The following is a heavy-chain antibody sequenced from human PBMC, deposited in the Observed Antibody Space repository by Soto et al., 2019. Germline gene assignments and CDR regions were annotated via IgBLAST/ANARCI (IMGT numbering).Heavy chain of an antibody. D-gene: IGHD2-15*01. CDR2: IKQDGSEK. V-gene: IGHV3-7*01. CDR1: GFTFSSYW. J-gene: IGHJ5*02. CDR3: AGVVVVVAPNWFDP. Sequence: GGSLRLSCAASGFTFSSYWMSWVRQAPGKGLEWVANIKQDGSEKYYVDSVKGRFTISRDNAKNSLYLQMNSLRAEDTAVYYCAGVVVVVAPNWFDPWGQGTLVTVSS.